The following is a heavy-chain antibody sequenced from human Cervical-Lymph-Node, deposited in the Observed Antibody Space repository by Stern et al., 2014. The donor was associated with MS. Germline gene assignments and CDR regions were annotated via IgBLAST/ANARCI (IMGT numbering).Heavy chain of an antibody. J-gene: IGHJ3*02. CDR1: GFTFTSSA. V-gene: IGHV1-58*01. Sequence: QLEESGPEVKKPGSSVKVSCKASGFTFTSSAVQWVRQARGQRLGWIGLVVVGSGNTNYAQKFQESVTITRNMSTSTDYMELSSLRSEDTAVYYCAAEPMYYSDSVGAFDIWGQGTMVTVSS. D-gene: IGHD3-22*01. CDR3: AAEPMYYSDSVGAFDI. CDR2: VVVGSGNT.